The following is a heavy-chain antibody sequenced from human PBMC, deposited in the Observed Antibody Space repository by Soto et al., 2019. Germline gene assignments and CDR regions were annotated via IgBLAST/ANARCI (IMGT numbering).Heavy chain of an antibody. Sequence: PGESLKISCKGSGYSFTSYWIGWVRQMPGKGLEWMGIIYPGDSDTRYSPSFQGQVTISADKSISTAYLQWSSLKASDTAMYYCARNTYYDFWSGSGYYYYYMDVWGKGTTVTVSS. V-gene: IGHV5-51*01. CDR3: ARNTYYDFWSGSGYYYYYMDV. CDR1: GYSFTSYW. D-gene: IGHD3-3*01. CDR2: IYPGDSDT. J-gene: IGHJ6*03.